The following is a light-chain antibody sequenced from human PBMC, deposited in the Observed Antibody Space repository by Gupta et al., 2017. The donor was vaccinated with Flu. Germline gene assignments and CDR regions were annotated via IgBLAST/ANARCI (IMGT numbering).Light chain of an antibody. CDR2: DAS. CDR1: QSITSNY. Sequence: EIVLTQSPGTLSLSPGERATLSCRASQSITSNYLAWYQHQPGQAPRLLILDASSRATGIPDRFSGSGSGTDFTLTISRLEPEDFAVYYCQHYGTSPFSFGRGTKVEIK. CDR3: QHYGTSPFS. J-gene: IGKJ2*01. V-gene: IGKV3-20*01.